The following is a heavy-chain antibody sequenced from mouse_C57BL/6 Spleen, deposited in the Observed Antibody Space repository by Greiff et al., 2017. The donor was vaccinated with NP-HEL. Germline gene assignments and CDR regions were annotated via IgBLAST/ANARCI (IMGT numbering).Heavy chain of an antibody. J-gene: IGHJ1*03. CDR3: TGVPYYGSSHHLYFDV. Sequence: EVKVEESGGGLVQPGGSMKLSCVASGFTFSNSWMNWVRQSPEKGLGWVAQIRLKSDNYATHYAESVKGKFTISRDDSKSSVYQQMNNLRAEDTGIYYCTGVPYYGSSHHLYFDVWGTGTTVTVSS. V-gene: IGHV6-3*01. CDR2: IRLKSDNYAT. CDR1: GFTFSNSW. D-gene: IGHD1-1*01.